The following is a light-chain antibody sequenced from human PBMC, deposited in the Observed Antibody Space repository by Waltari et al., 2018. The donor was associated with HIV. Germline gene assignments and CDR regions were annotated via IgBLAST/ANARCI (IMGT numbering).Light chain of an antibody. Sequence: DIVMTQSPHSLPLSRGGRATINCKSSQSLLYSSKNENFLAWYQQKPGQTPQLLIYSASTRGSGVPDRFSGSGSGTDFTLTINSLQSGDVAVYFCQQYYTTPPTFGQGTRVEIK. V-gene: IGKV4-1*01. J-gene: IGKJ1*01. CDR3: QQYYTTPPT. CDR1: QSLLYSSKNENF. CDR2: SAS.